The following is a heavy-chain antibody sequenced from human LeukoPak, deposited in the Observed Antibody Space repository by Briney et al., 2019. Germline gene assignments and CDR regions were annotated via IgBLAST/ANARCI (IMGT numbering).Heavy chain of an antibody. CDR2: INPNSGGT. Sequence: ASVKVSCKASGYTFTGYYMHWVRQAPGQGLEWMGWINPNSGGTNYAQKFQGRVTMTRDTSISTAYMELSRPRSDDTAVYYCAREVMEWLNWFDPWGQGTLVTVSS. V-gene: IGHV1-2*02. CDR3: AREVMEWLNWFDP. CDR1: GYTFTGYY. D-gene: IGHD3-3*01. J-gene: IGHJ5*02.